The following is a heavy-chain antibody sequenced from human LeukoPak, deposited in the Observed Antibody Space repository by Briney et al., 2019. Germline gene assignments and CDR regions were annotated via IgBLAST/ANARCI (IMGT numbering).Heavy chain of an antibody. Sequence: PGGSLRLSCAASGFTFSSYWMSWVRQAPGKGLEWISGINWDGDDIGYANSVKGRFTISRDNAKHSVSLQMDSLTAEDTALYYCVRGQAIVVVPVAMGFWGQGTLVTVSS. CDR1: GFTFSSYW. CDR3: VRGQAIVVVPVAMGF. J-gene: IGHJ4*02. D-gene: IGHD2-2*01. V-gene: IGHV3-20*04. CDR2: INWDGDDI.